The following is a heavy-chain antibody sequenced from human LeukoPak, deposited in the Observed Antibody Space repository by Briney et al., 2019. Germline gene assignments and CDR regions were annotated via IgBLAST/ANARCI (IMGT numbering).Heavy chain of an antibody. V-gene: IGHV3-7*03. D-gene: IGHD4-17*01. J-gene: IGHJ6*04. CDR1: GFTLSSYW. Sequence: GGSLRLSCAASGFTLSSYWMSWVRQAPGKGLEWVANIKQDGSEKYYVDSVKGRSTISRDNAKNSLYLQMNSLRAEDTAVYYCAREAGSYGDYDMYYYYGMDVWGKGTTVTVSS. CDR3: AREAGSYGDYDMYYYYGMDV. CDR2: IKQDGSEK.